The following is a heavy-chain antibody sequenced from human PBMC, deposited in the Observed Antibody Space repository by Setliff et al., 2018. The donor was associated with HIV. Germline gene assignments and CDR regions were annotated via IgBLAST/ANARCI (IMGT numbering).Heavy chain of an antibody. J-gene: IGHJ4*02. Sequence: ASVKVSCKASGYTFTSYAMHWVRQAPGQGLEWLGWIIPGNGNTKYSQKFQGRVTITRDTSASTAYMELSSLRSEDTAVYYCARDRSPTVAGTFGYWGQGTLVTVSS. CDR3: ARDRSPTVAGTFGY. CDR1: GYTFTSYA. V-gene: IGHV1-3*01. CDR2: IIPGNGNT. D-gene: IGHD6-19*01.